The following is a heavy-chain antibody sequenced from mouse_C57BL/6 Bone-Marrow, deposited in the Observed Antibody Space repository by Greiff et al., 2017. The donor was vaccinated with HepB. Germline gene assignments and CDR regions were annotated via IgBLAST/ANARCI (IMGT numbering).Heavy chain of an antibody. CDR3: AIWGAMDY. V-gene: IGHV1-64*01. D-gene: IGHD1-1*02. J-gene: IGHJ4*01. CDR1: GYTFTSYW. Sequence: QVQLQQPGAELVKPGDSVKLSCKASGYTFTSYWMHWVKQRPGQGLEWIGMIHPNSGSTYYNEKFKSKATLTVDKSSSSAYMQLSSLTSEDSAVSYCAIWGAMDYWGQGTSVTVSS. CDR2: IHPNSGST.